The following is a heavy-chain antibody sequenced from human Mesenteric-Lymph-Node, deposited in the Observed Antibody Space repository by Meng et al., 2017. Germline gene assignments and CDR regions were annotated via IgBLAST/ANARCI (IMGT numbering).Heavy chain of an antibody. CDR2: ISGSGGIM. V-gene: IGHV3-48*04. J-gene: IGHJ6*02. CDR1: GFTFSSHG. D-gene: IGHD2-15*01. CDR3: ARAEFTPIVHYYGMDV. Sequence: GESLKIPCAAFGFTFSSHGMHWVRQAPGKGLEWVSYISGSGGIMYFADSVRGRFTIFRDNAKNSLYLQMNSLGAEDTAVYYCARAEFTPIVHYYGMDVWGQGTTVTVSS.